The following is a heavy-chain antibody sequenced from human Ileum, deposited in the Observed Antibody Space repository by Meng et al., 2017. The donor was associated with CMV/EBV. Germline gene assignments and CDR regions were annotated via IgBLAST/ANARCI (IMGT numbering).Heavy chain of an antibody. D-gene: IGHD3-10*01. CDR2: IYTGGPT. CDR1: SASISPYY. J-gene: IGHJ4*02. CDR3: ARGQTVRGFEY. Sequence: QADLRESGPGLVNPSETLSLTCTVSSASISPYYWNWIRQPAGKGLEWIGRIYTGGPTDYNPSLKSRVTMSVDTSKNQFFLNLSSVTAADTAVYYCARGQTVRGFEYWGLGILVTVSS. V-gene: IGHV4-4*07.